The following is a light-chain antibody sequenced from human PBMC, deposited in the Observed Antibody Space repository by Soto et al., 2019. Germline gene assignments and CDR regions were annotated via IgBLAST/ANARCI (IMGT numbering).Light chain of an antibody. Sequence: DIQMTQSPSTLSASVGDRVTITCRASQTINTGLAWYQQRPGKAPKLLIYKASNLESGVPSRFSGSGAGTEFTLTISSLQPDDFATYYCQLYNTYSRTFGQGTKLEIK. CDR2: KAS. J-gene: IGKJ2*01. CDR1: QTINTG. CDR3: QLYNTYSRT. V-gene: IGKV1-5*03.